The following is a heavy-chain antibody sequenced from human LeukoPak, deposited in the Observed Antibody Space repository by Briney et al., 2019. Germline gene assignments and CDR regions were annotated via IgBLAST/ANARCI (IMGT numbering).Heavy chain of an antibody. J-gene: IGHJ4*02. Sequence: ASVKVSCKAPGYTVTNYGVSWVRQAPGQGLEWMGWIGAYNGNTNYAQKLQGRVTMTTDTSTSTAYMELRSLRSDDTAVYYCARDRRSSSSNSILFDYWGQGTVVTVSS. CDR3: ARDRRSSSSNSILFDY. CDR1: GYTVTNYG. CDR2: IGAYNGNT. D-gene: IGHD6-6*01. V-gene: IGHV1-18*01.